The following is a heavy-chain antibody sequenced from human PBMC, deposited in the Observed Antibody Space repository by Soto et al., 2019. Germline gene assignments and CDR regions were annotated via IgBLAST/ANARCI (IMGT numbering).Heavy chain of an antibody. CDR3: ARDRFVTMPYTPSYCSYAMDV. J-gene: IGHJ6*02. CDR1: GGTFSSYA. CDR2: IIPIFGTA. V-gene: IGHV1-69*12. D-gene: IGHD3-10*01. Sequence: QVQLVQSGAEVKKPGSSVKVSCKASGGTFSSYAISWVRQAPGQGLEWMGGIIPIFGTANYAQKFQGRVTITADESRGTAYMELSSLRSEDPAVDYCARDRFVTMPYTPSYCSYAMDVWGHGTTVTVSS.